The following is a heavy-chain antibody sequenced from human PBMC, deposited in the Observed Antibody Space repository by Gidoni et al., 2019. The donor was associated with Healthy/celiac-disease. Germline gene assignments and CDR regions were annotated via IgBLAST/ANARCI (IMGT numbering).Heavy chain of an antibody. CDR3: ARDSNHWEGGSYYYYFDY. Sequence: QVQLVESGGGVVQPGRSLRLSCAASGFTFSSYGMHWVRQAPGKGLEWVAVIWYDGSNKYYADSVKGRFTISRDNSKNTLYLQMNSLRAEDTAVYYCARDSNHWEGGSYYYYFDYWGQGTLVTVSS. D-gene: IGHD1-26*01. J-gene: IGHJ4*02. V-gene: IGHV3-33*01. CDR1: GFTFSSYG. CDR2: IWYDGSNK.